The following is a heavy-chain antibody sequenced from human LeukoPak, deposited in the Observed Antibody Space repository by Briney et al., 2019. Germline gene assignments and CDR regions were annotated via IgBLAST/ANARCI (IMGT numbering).Heavy chain of an antibody. CDR2: INPNSGDT. CDR1: GYTFSDYY. J-gene: IGHJ4*02. CDR3: ARVIGFGELSLGH. Sequence: ASVKVSCKTSGYTFSDYYIHWIRQAPGQGLEWVGWINPNSGDTDYAQKFQGRVTVTRDTSISTAYMELSRLRSDDTAVYFCARVIGFGELSLGHWGQGTLVTVSS. V-gene: IGHV1-2*02. D-gene: IGHD3-10*01.